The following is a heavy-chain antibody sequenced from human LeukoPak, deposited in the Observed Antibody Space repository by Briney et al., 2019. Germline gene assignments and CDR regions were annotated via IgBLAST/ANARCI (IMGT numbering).Heavy chain of an antibody. CDR3: ASRGLARTYYFDY. CDR2: IYYSGST. V-gene: IGHV4-39*01. J-gene: IGHJ4*02. Sequence: SETLSLTCTVSGGSISSSSYYWGWIRQPPGKGLEWIGSIYYSGSTYYNPSLKSRVTISVDTSKNQFSLKLSSVTAADTAVYYCASRGLARTYYFDYWGQGTLVTVSS. CDR1: GGSISSSSYY. D-gene: IGHD3-10*01.